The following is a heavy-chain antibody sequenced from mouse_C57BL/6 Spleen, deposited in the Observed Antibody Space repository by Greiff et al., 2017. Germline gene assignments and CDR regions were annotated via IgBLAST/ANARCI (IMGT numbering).Heavy chain of an antibody. V-gene: IGHV1-26*01. Sequence: EVQLQQSGPELVKPGASVKISCKASGYTFTDYYMNWVKQSHGKSLEWIGDINPNNGGTSYNQKFKGKATLTVDKSSSTAYMELRSLTSEDSAVYYCARDDGYAYFDYCGQGTTLTVST. CDR2: INPNNGGT. J-gene: IGHJ2*01. D-gene: IGHD2-3*01. CDR1: GYTFTDYY. CDR3: ARDDGYAYFDY.